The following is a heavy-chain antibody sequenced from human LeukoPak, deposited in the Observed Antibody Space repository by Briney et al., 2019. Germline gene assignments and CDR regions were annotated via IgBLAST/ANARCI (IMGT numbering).Heavy chain of an antibody. Sequence: GGSLRLSCAASGFTFSSYSMNWVRQAPGKGLEWVSYISSSGSTIYYADSVKGRFTISRDNAKNSLYLQMNSLRAEDTAVYYCARFIAVAGTYYYYMDVWGKGTTVTISS. CDR2: ISSSGSTI. CDR1: GFTFSSYS. J-gene: IGHJ6*03. D-gene: IGHD6-19*01. CDR3: ARFIAVAGTYYYYMDV. V-gene: IGHV3-48*04.